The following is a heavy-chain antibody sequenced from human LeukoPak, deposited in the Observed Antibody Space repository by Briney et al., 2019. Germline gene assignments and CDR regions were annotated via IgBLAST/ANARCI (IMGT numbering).Heavy chain of an antibody. Sequence: GGSLRLSCAASGFTFSGYGMHWVRQAPGKGLEWVAVIWYDGSNKYYADSVKGRFTISRDNSKNTLYLQMNSLRAEDTAVYYCARALVVVPAAHFDYWGQGTLVTVSS. CDR3: ARALVVVPAAHFDY. CDR2: IWYDGSNK. D-gene: IGHD2-2*01. V-gene: IGHV3-33*01. J-gene: IGHJ4*02. CDR1: GFTFSGYG.